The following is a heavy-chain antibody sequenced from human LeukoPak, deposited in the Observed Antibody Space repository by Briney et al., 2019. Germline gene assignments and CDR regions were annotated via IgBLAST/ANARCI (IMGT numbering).Heavy chain of an antibody. V-gene: IGHV1-69*13. D-gene: IGHD3-9*01. CDR1: GYSFAGYH. Sequence: ASVKVSCKSSGYSFAGYHMHWVRQAPGQGLEWMGGIIPLFGTANYAQKFQGRVTITADESTSTAYMELSSLRSEDTAVYYCARYSTDYDILTGYSYYFDYWGQGTLVTVSS. CDR3: ARYSTDYDILTGYSYYFDY. CDR2: IIPLFGTA. J-gene: IGHJ4*02.